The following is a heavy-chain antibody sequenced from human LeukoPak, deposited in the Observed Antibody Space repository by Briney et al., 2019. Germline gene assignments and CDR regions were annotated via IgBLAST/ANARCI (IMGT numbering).Heavy chain of an antibody. CDR1: GFTFSSYA. CDR2: ISGSGDGR. J-gene: IGHJ4*02. D-gene: IGHD6-19*01. CDR3: AKDLYTVPGACDH. V-gene: IGHV3-23*01. Sequence: GGSLRLSCAASGFTFSSYAMNWVRRAPGKGLEWVSGISGSGDGRYYTDSVKGRFTISRDISRTTVYLQMNSLTVEDTAIYYCAKDLYTVPGACDHWGQGTLVTVSS.